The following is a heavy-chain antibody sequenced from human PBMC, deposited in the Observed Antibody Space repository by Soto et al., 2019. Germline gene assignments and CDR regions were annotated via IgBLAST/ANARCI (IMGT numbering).Heavy chain of an antibody. CDR2: ISYDGSNK. V-gene: IGHV3-30*03. D-gene: IGHD3-16*01. Sequence: VQLVESGGCLVKPGGSLRLGCEVSGFTVGSAWLNWVRQAPGKGLVWVALISYDGSNKYYVDSVKGRFTISRDNSKNTLYLEMNSLRAEDTAVYYCARDKHYDYIWRRDMPDYGMDVWGQGTTVIVSS. CDR1: GFTVGSAW. J-gene: IGHJ6*02. CDR3: ARDKHYDYIWRRDMPDYGMDV.